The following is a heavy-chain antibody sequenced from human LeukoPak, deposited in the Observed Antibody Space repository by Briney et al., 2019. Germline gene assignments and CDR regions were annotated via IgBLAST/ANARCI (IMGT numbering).Heavy chain of an antibody. V-gene: IGHV5-51*01. CDR3: ARRYHYGSGTYYFDN. J-gene: IGHJ4*02. D-gene: IGHD3-10*01. CDR2: IYPGDSDT. Sequence: GESLKISCETSGYSFTTYWIAWVRQMPGKGLECMGIIYPGDSDTRYSPSFQGQVTISADKSIGTAYLQWSSLKASDTAMYYCARRYHYGSGTYYFDNWGQGTLVTVSS. CDR1: GYSFTTYW.